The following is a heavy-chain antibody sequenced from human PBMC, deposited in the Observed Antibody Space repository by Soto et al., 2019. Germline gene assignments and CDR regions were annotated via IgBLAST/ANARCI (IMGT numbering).Heavy chain of an antibody. CDR2: INPSGGST. CDR1: GYTFTSYY. CDR3: ARGRDREGKTYYYDSSGYSFGY. V-gene: IGHV1-46*01. J-gene: IGHJ4*02. D-gene: IGHD3-22*01. Sequence: ASVKVSCKASGYTFTSYYMHWVRQAPGQGLEWMGIINPSGGSTSYAQKFQGRVTMTRDTSTSTVYMELSSLRSEDTAVYYRARGRDREGKTYYYDSSGYSFGYWGQGTLVTVSS.